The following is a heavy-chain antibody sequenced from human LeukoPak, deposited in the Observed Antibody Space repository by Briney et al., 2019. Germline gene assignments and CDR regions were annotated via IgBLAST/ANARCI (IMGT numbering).Heavy chain of an antibody. V-gene: IGHV3-66*01. Sequence: GGSLRLSCAASGFTVSSNYMSWLRQAPGKGLEWVSVIYSGGSTYYADSVKGRFTISRDNSKNTLYLQMNSLRAEDTAVYYCARGHLSSPLDYWGQGTLVTVSS. D-gene: IGHD6-13*01. J-gene: IGHJ4*02. CDR1: GFTVSSNY. CDR2: IYSGGST. CDR3: ARGHLSSPLDY.